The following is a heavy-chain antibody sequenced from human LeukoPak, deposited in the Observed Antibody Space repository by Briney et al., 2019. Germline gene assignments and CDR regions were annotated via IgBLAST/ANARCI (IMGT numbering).Heavy chain of an antibody. J-gene: IGHJ4*02. CDR1: GYTFTSYY. D-gene: IGHD3-22*01. CDR3: ARSLQAASSSGYLDY. V-gene: IGHV1-46*01. Sequence: ASVKVSCKASGYTFTSYYMHWVRQAPGQGLEWMGIINPSGGSTSYAQKFQGRVTMTRDTSTSTVYMELSSLRSEDTAVYYCARSLQAASSSGYLDYWGQGTLVTVSS. CDR2: INPSGGST.